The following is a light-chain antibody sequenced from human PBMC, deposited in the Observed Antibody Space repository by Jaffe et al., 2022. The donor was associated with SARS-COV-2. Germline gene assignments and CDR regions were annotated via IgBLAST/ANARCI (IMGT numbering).Light chain of an antibody. CDR1: SSNIGSNY. Sequence: QSVLTQPPSASGTPGQRVTISCSGSSSNIGSNYVYWYQQLPRTAPKLLIYRNNQRPSGVPDRFSGSKSATSASLAISGLRSEDEADYYCAAWDDSLSGPVFGGGTKLTVL. V-gene: IGLV1-47*01. CDR3: AAWDDSLSGPV. J-gene: IGLJ2*01. CDR2: RNN.